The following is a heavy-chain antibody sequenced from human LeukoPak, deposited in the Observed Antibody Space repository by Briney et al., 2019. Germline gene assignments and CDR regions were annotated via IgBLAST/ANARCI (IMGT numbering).Heavy chain of an antibody. CDR1: GGSFSDYY. CDR2: INHSGST. D-gene: IGHD4-17*01. Sequence: SETLSLTCAVYGGSFSDYYWSWIRQPPGKGLEWIGKINHSGSTNCNPSLKSRVTISVDTSKNQFSLKLNSVTAADTAVYYCARADYDYGDYYWFDPWGQGTLVTVSS. V-gene: IGHV4-34*01. J-gene: IGHJ5*02. CDR3: ARADYDYGDYYWFDP.